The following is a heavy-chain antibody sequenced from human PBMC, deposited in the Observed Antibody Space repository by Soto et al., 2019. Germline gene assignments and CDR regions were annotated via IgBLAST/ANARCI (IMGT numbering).Heavy chain of an antibody. V-gene: IGHV3-48*02. CDR3: ARDRLGCSGGGCYSGYYGMDA. CDR1: GFTFSTYS. Sequence: EVQLVESGGGVVQPGGSLRLSCAASGFTFSTYSLNWVRQAPGKGLEWVSYISSSSVTINYADSVKGRFTISRDNAKNSLYLQMHSLRDEDTAVYYCARDRLGCSGGGCYSGYYGMDAWGQGTTVTFSS. J-gene: IGHJ6*02. D-gene: IGHD2-15*01. CDR2: ISSSSVTI.